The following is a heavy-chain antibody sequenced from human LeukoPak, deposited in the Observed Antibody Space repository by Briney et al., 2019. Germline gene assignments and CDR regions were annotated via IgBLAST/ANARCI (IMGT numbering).Heavy chain of an antibody. CDR3: AKAETIFGVVNDAFDI. Sequence: PGGSLRLSCAASGFTFSSYAMHWVRRAPGKGLEWVAVISYDGSNKYYADSVKGRFTISRDNSKNTLYLQMNSLRAEDTAVYYCAKAETIFGVVNDAFDIWGQGTMVTVSS. V-gene: IGHV3-30-3*01. D-gene: IGHD3-3*01. CDR2: ISYDGSNK. J-gene: IGHJ3*02. CDR1: GFTFSSYA.